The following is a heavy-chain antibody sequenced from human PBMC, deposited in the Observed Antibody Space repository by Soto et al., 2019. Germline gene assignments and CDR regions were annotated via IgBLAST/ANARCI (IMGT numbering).Heavy chain of an antibody. CDR3: ARYRVMWPDY. D-gene: IGHD2-21*01. Sequence: SETLSLTCTVSGGSISSYYWSWMRQPPGKGLEWIGYIYYSGSTNYNPSLKSRVTISLDTSKNQFSLKLSSVTAADTAVYYCARYRVMWPDYWGQGTLVTVSS. CDR2: IYYSGST. J-gene: IGHJ4*02. V-gene: IGHV4-59*01. CDR1: GGSISSYY.